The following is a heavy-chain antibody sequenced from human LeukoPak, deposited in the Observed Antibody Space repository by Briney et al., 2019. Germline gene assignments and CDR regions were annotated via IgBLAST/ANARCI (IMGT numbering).Heavy chain of an antibody. J-gene: IGHJ4*02. V-gene: IGHV3-7*01. CDR1: GFTFSSYW. D-gene: IGHD6-13*01. Sequence: GGSLRLSCAASGFTFSSYWMSSVRQAPGKGLEWVANIKQDGSEKYYVDSVKGRFTISRDNAKNSLYLQMNSLRAEDTAVCYCGRSGMASFDYWGQGTLVTVSS. CDR3: GRSGMASFDY. CDR2: IKQDGSEK.